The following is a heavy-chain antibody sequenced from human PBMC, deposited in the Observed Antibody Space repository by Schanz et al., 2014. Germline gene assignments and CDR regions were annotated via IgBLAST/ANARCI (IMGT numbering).Heavy chain of an antibody. CDR2: VPFDGSQK. V-gene: IGHV3-30*04. D-gene: IGHD3-10*01. CDR3: AKGRFGELSAFDI. Sequence: QVQLVESGGGVVQPGRSLRLSCAASGFTFSSYALHWVRQAPGKGLEWVAFVPFDGSQKFYADSVTGRFTISRDNAKNTLYLQMNSLRAEDTAVYYCAKGRFGELSAFDIWGQGTMVTVSS. J-gene: IGHJ3*02. CDR1: GFTFSSYA.